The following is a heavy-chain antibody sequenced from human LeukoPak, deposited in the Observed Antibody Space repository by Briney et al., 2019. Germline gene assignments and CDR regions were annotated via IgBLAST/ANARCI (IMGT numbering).Heavy chain of an antibody. CDR2: ISSSGSTI. V-gene: IGHV3-48*03. CDR1: GFTFSSYE. D-gene: IGHD3-10*01. CDR3: ARAITMVRGVIRNNWFDP. J-gene: IGHJ5*02. Sequence: GGSLRLSCAASGFTFSSYEMNWVRQAPGKGPEWVSYISSSGSTIYYADSVKGRFTISRDNAKNSLYLQMNSLRAEDTAVYYCARAITMVRGVIRNNWFDPWGQGTLVTVSS.